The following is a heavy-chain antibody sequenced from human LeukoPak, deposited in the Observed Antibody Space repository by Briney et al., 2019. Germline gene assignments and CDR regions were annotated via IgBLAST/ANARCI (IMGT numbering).Heavy chain of an antibody. V-gene: IGHV4-39*01. CDR3: ARALPDFWSGYRPTSYFDY. CDR2: FYHNGYT. D-gene: IGHD3-3*01. CDR1: GASISNSGYTY. J-gene: IGHJ4*02. Sequence: SETLSLTCTVAGASISNSGYTYWGWIRQPPGKGLEWIGSFYHNGYTYYNPSLKSRVTISADTSKNQFSLKLSSVTAADTAVYYCARALPDFWSGYRPTSYFDYWGQGTLVTVSS.